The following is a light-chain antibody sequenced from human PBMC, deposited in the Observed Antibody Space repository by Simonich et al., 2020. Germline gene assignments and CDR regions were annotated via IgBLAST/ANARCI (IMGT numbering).Light chain of an antibody. CDR1: QSVLYSSNNKKY. J-gene: IGKJ2*01. Sequence: DIVMTQSPDSLAVSLGERATINCKSSQSVLYSSNNKKYLAWYQQKPGQPPKLIIYWASTRESGVPDRFSGSGSGTDFTLTISSLQAEDVAVYYCQQYYSTPNTFGQGTKLEIK. V-gene: IGKV4-1*01. CDR3: QQYYSTPNT. CDR2: WAS.